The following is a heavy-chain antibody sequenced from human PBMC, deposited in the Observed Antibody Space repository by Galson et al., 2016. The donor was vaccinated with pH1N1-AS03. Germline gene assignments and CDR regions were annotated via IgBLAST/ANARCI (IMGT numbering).Heavy chain of an antibody. Sequence: SLRLSCAASGFTFSNYIMNWVHQAPGKGLAWVSSISSSSSYIYSADSVKGRFTISRDNAKNSLYLQMNSLRAEDTAVYYCARGPAGTFDYWGQGTLVTVSS. CDR3: ARGPAGTFDY. V-gene: IGHV3-21*01. CDR1: GFTFSNYI. CDR2: ISSSSSYI. D-gene: IGHD6-13*01. J-gene: IGHJ4*02.